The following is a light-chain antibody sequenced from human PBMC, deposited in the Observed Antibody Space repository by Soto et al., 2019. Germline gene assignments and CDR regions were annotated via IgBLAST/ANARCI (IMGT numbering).Light chain of an antibody. CDR1: QSVTNNY. CDR2: DAS. J-gene: IGKJ1*01. Sequence: IVLTHSPGTLSLSPGERATLSFRSSQSVTNNYLDWFQQKPGQAPRLLIYDASIRADGIPDRFSGSGSETDFTLTISRLEPEDSAVYYCQQCSFSPRTFGQGTKVDIK. V-gene: IGKV3-20*01. CDR3: QQCSFSPRT.